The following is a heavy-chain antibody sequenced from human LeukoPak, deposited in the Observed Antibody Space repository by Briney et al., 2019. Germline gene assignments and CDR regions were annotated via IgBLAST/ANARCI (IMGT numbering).Heavy chain of an antibody. CDR1: GYTFTSYD. J-gene: IGHJ4*02. CDR3: ARYYYYGSSGYYQSYTDY. CDR2: MNPNSGNT. D-gene: IGHD3-22*01. Sequence: ASVKVSCKASGYTFTSYDINWVRQATGQGLEWMGWMNPNSGNTGYAQKFQGRVTMTRNTSISTAYMELSSLRSEDTAVYYCARYYYYGSSGYYQSYTDYWGQGTLVTVSS. V-gene: IGHV1-8*01.